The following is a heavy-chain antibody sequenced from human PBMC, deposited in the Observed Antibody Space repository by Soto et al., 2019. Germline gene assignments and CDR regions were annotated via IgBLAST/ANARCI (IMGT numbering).Heavy chain of an antibody. CDR2: ISGSGGST. CDR3: AKDPDGYDFWSGYYANYFDY. V-gene: IGHV3-23*01. CDR1: GFTFSSYA. D-gene: IGHD3-3*01. J-gene: IGHJ4*02. Sequence: GGSLRLSCAASGFTFSSYAMSWVRQAPGKGLEWVSAISGSGGSTYYADSVKGRFTISRDNSKNTLYLQMNSLRAEDTAVYYCAKDPDGYDFWSGYYANYFDYWGQGTLVTVSS.